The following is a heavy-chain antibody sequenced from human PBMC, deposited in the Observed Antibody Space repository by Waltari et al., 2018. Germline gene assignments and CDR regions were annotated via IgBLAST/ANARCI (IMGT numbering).Heavy chain of an antibody. CDR1: GFNFRNGW. CDR2: IKSKTEGGTT. V-gene: IGHV3-15*01. CDR3: TTDRGVATLPMFDY. D-gene: IGHD1-1*01. J-gene: IGHJ4*02. Sequence: EVHLVASGGNLVKPGGSLRLSCAASGFNFRNGWMPWVREAPGKGLEWVGRIKSKTEGGTTDYAAVVKGRFTISRDDSRNTAYLQMNSLRAEDTAFYFCTTDRGVATLPMFDYWGRGTLVTVSS.